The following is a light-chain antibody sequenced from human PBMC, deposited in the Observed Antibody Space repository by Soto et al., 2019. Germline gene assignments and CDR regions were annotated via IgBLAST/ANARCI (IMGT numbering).Light chain of an antibody. CDR1: KSDVGIYDF. J-gene: IGLJ1*01. CDR3: ISYTSDDVRSV. Sequence: QSALTQPAAVSGTPGQSITISCTGSKSDVGIYDFVSWYQHHPGRAPKLIVSEVSHRPSGVSNRFSGSKSGNTASLTISGLQSEDEADYYCISYTSDDVRSVFGTGTKVTVL. V-gene: IGLV2-14*01. CDR2: EVS.